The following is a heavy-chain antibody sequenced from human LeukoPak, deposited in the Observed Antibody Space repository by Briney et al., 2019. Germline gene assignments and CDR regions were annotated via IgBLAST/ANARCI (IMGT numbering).Heavy chain of an antibody. CDR2: FHHSGNT. CDR1: GGSITSYY. CDR3: ARRAAALDS. D-gene: IGHD6-13*01. Sequence: SETLSLTCTVSGGSITSYYWSWIRQPPGKGLEWIGYFHHSGNTNYSPSLSSRITMSVDTSKNQFSLRLNSVTAADTAIYYCARRAAALDSWGQGTLVTVSS. V-gene: IGHV4-59*12. J-gene: IGHJ4*02.